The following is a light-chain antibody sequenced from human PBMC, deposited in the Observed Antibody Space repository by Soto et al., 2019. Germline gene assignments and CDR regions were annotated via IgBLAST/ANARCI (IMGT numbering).Light chain of an antibody. J-gene: IGKJ4*01. CDR1: ESIRGY. V-gene: IGKV1-39*01. CDR2: AAS. CDR3: QQANSFPRT. Sequence: DIQMTQSPSTLSASVGDRVTITCRASESIRGYLNWYQHKPGTAPKLLIYAASSLQSGVPSRFSGSGSGTDFTLTISSLQPEDFATYYCQQANSFPRTFGGGTKVDIK.